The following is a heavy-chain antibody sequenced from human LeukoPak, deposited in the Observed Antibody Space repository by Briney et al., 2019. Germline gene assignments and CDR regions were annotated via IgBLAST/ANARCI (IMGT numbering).Heavy chain of an antibody. CDR1: GFTFSSCG. D-gene: IGHD4-17*01. V-gene: IGHV3-30*18. J-gene: IGHJ6*02. CDR3: AKDLGTVTTYYYYGMDV. CDR2: ISYDGSNK. Sequence: GGSLRLSCAASGFTFSSCGMHWVRQAPDKGLEWVSVISYDGSNKYYADSVKGRFTISRDNSKNTLYLQMNSLRAEDTAVYYCAKDLGTVTTYYYYGMDVWGQGTTVTVSS.